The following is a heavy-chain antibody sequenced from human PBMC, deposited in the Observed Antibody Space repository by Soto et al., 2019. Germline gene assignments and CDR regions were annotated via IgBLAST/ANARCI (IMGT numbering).Heavy chain of an antibody. CDR1: GYSFTSYW. CDR2: IDRSDSYT. J-gene: IGHJ6*02. D-gene: IGHD6-13*01. Sequence: GESLKISCKGSGYSFTSYWISWVRQMPGKGLEWIGRIDRSDSYTNYSPSFQGHVTISADKSISTAYLQWSSLKASDTAMYYCARLRAAAGTLYYYYYYGMDVWGQGTTVTVSS. V-gene: IGHV5-10-1*01. CDR3: ARLRAAAGTLYYYYYYGMDV.